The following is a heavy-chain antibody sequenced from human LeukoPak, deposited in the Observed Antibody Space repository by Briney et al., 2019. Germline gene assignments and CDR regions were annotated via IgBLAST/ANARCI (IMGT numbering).Heavy chain of an antibody. CDR3: ARSPYYGFGELFYYFDN. J-gene: IGHJ4*02. CDR2: IYYSGST. CDR1: GGSISSYY. Sequence: SETLSLTCTVSGGSISSYYWSWIRQPPGKGLEWIGYIYYSGSTNYNPSLKSRVTISVDTSKNQFSLKLSSVTAADTAVYYCARSPYYGFGELFYYFDNWGQGTLVTVSS. D-gene: IGHD3-10*01. V-gene: IGHV4-59*01.